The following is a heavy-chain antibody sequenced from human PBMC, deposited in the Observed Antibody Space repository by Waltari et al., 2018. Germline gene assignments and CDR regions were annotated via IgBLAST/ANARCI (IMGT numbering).Heavy chain of an antibody. CDR3: ARQWFRDV. V-gene: IGHV3-74*01. CDR2: INSDGMIT. J-gene: IGHJ6*02. Sequence: EVQLVESGGDLVQPGGSLRLSCAASGVTFSSYWMHWVRQAPGKGLVWVLRINSDGMITTYADSVKGRFTISRDNAKNTLYLQMNSLRAEDTAVYYCARQWFRDVWGQGTTVTVSS. CDR1: GVTFSSYW. D-gene: IGHD3-10*01.